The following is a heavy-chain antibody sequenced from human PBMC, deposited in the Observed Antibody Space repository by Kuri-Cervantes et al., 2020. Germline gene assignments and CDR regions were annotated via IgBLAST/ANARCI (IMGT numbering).Heavy chain of an antibody. CDR1: GFTITANY. Sequence: GESLKISCAVSGFTITANYMIWVRQAPGKGLEWVSVIYGDGSTYYADSVKGRFTISRDNSKNTLYLQMNSLRAEDTAVYYCARGRECLRYFDWLCSDYGMDVWGQGTTVTVSS. J-gene: IGHJ6*02. V-gene: IGHV3-53*05. CDR2: IYGDGST. D-gene: IGHD3-9*01. CDR3: ARGRECLRYFDWLCSDYGMDV.